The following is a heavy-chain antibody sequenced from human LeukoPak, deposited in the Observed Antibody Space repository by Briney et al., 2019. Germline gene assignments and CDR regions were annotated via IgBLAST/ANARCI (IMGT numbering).Heavy chain of an antibody. CDR2: IYTSGST. V-gene: IGHV4-61*02. J-gene: IGHJ3*02. CDR3: ARTIVGAYQSDDAFDI. Sequence: PSETLSLTCTVSGGSISSGSYYWSWIRQPAGKGLEWIGRIYTSGSTNYNPSLKSRVTISVDTSKNQFSLKLSSVTAADTAVYYCARTIVGAYQSDDAFDIWGQGTMVTVSS. D-gene: IGHD1-26*01. CDR1: GGSISSGSYY.